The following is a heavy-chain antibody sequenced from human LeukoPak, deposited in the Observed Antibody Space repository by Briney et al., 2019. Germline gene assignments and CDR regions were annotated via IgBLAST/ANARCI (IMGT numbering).Heavy chain of an antibody. Sequence: GGSLRLSCAASGFTFSSYAMSWVRQAPGKGLEWVSAISGSGGSTYYADSVKGRFTTSRDNSKNTLYLQINSLRAEDTAVYYCAKEQEVIVVVVTATPFDYWGQGTLVTVSS. D-gene: IGHD2-15*01. CDR3: AKEQEVIVVVVTATPFDY. CDR1: GFTFSSYA. CDR2: ISGSGGST. V-gene: IGHV3-23*01. J-gene: IGHJ4*02.